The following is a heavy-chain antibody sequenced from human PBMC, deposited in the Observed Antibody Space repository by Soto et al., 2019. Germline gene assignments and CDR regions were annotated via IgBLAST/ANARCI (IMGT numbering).Heavy chain of an antibody. CDR3: ARGPYYYDSSGYPGYYFDY. V-gene: IGHV4-61*01. CDR2: IYYSGST. Sequence: PSETLSLTCTVSGGSVSSGSYYWSWIRQPPGKGLEWIGYIYYSGSTNYNPSLKSRVTISVDTSKNQFSLKLSSVTAADTAVYYCARGPYYYDSSGYPGYYFDYWGQGTLVTVSS. D-gene: IGHD3-22*01. CDR1: GGSVSSGSYY. J-gene: IGHJ4*02.